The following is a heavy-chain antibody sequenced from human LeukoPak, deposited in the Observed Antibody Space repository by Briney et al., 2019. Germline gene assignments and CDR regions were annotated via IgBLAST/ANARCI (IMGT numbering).Heavy chain of an antibody. D-gene: IGHD3-22*01. Sequence: GGSLTLSCAASGFTFRSYEMNWVHQAPGKGLEWVSYITSSGNTIYYADSVKGRFTISRDNAKNSLYLQMNSLRAEDTAVYYCARANYYDISGYDYWGQGTLVTVSS. CDR2: ITSSGNTI. V-gene: IGHV3-48*03. CDR3: ARANYYDISGYDY. CDR1: GFTFRSYE. J-gene: IGHJ4*02.